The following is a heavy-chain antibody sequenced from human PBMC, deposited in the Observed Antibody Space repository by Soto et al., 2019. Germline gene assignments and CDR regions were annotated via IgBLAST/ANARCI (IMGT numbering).Heavy chain of an antibody. Sequence: QLQLQESGPGLVKPSETLSLTCTVSGGSISSSSYYWGWIRQPPGKGLEWIGSIYYSGSTYYNPSLKSRVTLSVDTSKNQFSLKLSSVTAADTAVYYCARHGSSGAYYYYYMDVWGKGTTVTVSS. V-gene: IGHV4-39*01. CDR3: ARHGSSGAYYYYYMDV. J-gene: IGHJ6*03. D-gene: IGHD6-13*01. CDR2: IYYSGST. CDR1: GGSISSSSYY.